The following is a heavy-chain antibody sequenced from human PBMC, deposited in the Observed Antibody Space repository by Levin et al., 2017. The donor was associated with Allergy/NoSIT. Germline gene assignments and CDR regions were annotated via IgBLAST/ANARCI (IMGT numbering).Heavy chain of an antibody. J-gene: IGHJ5*02. D-gene: IGHD6-19*01. Sequence: GGSLRLSCAASGFTFSSYAMSWVRQAPGKGLEWVSAISGSGGSTYYADSVKGRFTISRDNSKNTLYLQMNSLRAEDTAVYYCAPARFDHGYSSSNWFDPWGQGTLVTVSS. CDR1: GFTFSSYA. CDR3: APARFDHGYSSSNWFDP. CDR2: ISGSGGST. V-gene: IGHV3-23*01.